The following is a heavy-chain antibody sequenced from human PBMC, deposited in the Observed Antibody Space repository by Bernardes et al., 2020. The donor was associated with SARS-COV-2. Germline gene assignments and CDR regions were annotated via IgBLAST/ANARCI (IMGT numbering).Heavy chain of an antibody. J-gene: IGHJ4*02. CDR3: ARIDEVTGRDY. CDR1: GFTFRDYT. Sequence: GSTLRVWCAASGFTFRDYTMHWVRQAPGKGLEWVAVIWHDGSREYYVDSVKGRFTISRDNARNLLYLQMNSLRAEDTAVYYCARIDEVTGRDYWGQGTLVTVSS. D-gene: IGHD6-19*01. CDR2: IWHDGSRE. V-gene: IGHV3-33*01.